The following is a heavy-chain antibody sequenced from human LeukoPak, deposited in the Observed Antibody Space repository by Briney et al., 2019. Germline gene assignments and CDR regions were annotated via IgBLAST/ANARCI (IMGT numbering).Heavy chain of an antibody. CDR3: ARRGYYYDSSGYYSYEGRDY. V-gene: IGHV3-48*03. D-gene: IGHD3-22*01. CDR2: ISSSGSTI. J-gene: IGHJ4*02. CDR1: GFTFSSYV. Sequence: PGRSLRLSCAASGFTFSSYVMHWVRQAPGKGLEWVSYISSSGSTIYYADSVKGRFTISRDNTKNSLFLQMNNVRAEDTAVYYCARRGYYYDSSGYYSYEGRDYWGQGTVVTVSS.